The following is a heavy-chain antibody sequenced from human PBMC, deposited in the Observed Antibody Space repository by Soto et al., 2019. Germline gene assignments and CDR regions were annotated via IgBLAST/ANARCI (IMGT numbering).Heavy chain of an antibody. Sequence: SETLSLTCTVSGASITSGNYYWGWLRQPPGKGLQWIGSSSYTGNTYFNPSLKSRVTISVDTSKNQFSLRLSSVTAADTAVYYCARPDSSSWAASSGSWGQGSLVTVPS. D-gene: IGHD6-13*01. J-gene: IGHJ5*02. CDR1: GASITSGNYY. V-gene: IGHV4-39*01. CDR3: ARPDSSSWAASSGS. CDR2: SSYTGNT.